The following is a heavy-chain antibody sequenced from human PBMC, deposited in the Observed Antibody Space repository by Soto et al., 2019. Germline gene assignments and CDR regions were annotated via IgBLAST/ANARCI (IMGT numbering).Heavy chain of an antibody. CDR1: GDTFNSYG. CDR3: ARDLADVHLWDAFDV. CDR2: IVPMFGTT. V-gene: IGHV1-69*01. D-gene: IGHD6-13*01. J-gene: IGHJ3*01. Sequence: QVQLVQSGPELKKPGSSVKVSCKAPGDTFNSYGISWVRQAPGQGLEWMGGIVPMFGTTNLALKFEDRVTISADELTTTVYMEIRGLTSEDTAVYYCARDLADVHLWDAFDVWGHGTRVTVSS.